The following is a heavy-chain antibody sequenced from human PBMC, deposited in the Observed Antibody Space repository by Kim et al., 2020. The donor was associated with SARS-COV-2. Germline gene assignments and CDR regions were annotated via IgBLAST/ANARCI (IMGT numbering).Heavy chain of an antibody. CDR1: GYSFTSYW. J-gene: IGHJ4*02. CDR3: VCQPFPPEQIVVVMEY. D-gene: IGHD3-22*01. CDR2: LDPSDSYT. V-gene: IGHV5-10-1*01. Sequence: GESLKISCKGSGYSFTSYWISWVRQMPGKGLEWMGRLDPSDSYTNYSPSFQGHVTIAADKSISTAYLQWSSLKASDTAMYYCVCQPFPPEQIVVVMEYWGQGDLVTVSS.